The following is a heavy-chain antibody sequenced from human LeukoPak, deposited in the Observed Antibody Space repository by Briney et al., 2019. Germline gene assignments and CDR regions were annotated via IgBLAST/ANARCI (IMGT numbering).Heavy chain of an antibody. Sequence: GASVKVSCKASGYTFTGYYMHWVRQAPGQGFEWMGWINPDSGGTVYAQKFQGRVTMTRDTSISTAYMELSRLRSEDTAVYYCARGKEVDYMVRGVIITLQKKNWFDPWGQGTLVTVSS. V-gene: IGHV1-2*02. CDR1: GYTFTGYY. CDR2: INPDSGGT. J-gene: IGHJ5*02. CDR3: ARGKEVDYMVRGVIITLQKKNWFDP. D-gene: IGHD3-10*01.